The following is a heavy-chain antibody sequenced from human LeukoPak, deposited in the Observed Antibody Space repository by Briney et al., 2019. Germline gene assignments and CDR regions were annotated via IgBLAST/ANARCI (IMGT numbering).Heavy chain of an antibody. CDR2: IRNKAYGGTT. J-gene: IGHJ4*02. CDR3: TRGKGDQGWY. D-gene: IGHD2-15*01. Sequence: TGGSLRLSCTVSGFTVSSNSMSWVRQAPGKGLEWVGFIRNKAYGGTTEYAASVKGRFTISRDDSKSIAYLQMNSLKTEDTAVYYCTRGKGDQGWYWGQGTLVTVSS. V-gene: IGHV3-49*04. CDR1: GFTVSSNS.